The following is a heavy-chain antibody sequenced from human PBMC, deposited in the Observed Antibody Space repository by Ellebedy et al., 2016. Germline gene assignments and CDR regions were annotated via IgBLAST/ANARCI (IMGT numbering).Heavy chain of an antibody. V-gene: IGHV1-2*02. J-gene: IGHJ4*02. Sequence: ASVKVSCKTSGYTFIGYYMHWVRQAPGQGLEWMGWINPNSSATNYAQKFRGRISMTRETSSSTAYMELTRLTSDDTAMYYCVRDVTASRDYWGQGTLVTVSS. CDR2: INPNSSAT. CDR1: GYTFIGYY. CDR3: VRDVTASRDY. D-gene: IGHD5-18*01.